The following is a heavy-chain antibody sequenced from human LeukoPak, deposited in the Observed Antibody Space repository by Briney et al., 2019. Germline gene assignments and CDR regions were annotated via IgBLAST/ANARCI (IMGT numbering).Heavy chain of an antibody. V-gene: IGHV4-34*01. CDR3: ARGGGWIVVVPAAMVWFDP. CDR1: GGSFSGYY. J-gene: IGHJ5*02. CDR2: VNHSGST. Sequence: SETLSLTCAVYGGSFSGYYWSWIRQPPGKGLEWIGEVNHSGSTNYNPSLKSRVTISVDTSRNQFSLKLSSVTAADTAVYYCARGGGWIVVVPAAMVWFDPWGQGTLVTVSS. D-gene: IGHD2-2*01.